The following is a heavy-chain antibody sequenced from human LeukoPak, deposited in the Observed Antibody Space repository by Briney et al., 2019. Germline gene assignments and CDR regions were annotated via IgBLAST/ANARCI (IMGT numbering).Heavy chain of an antibody. CDR3: ARIVKVAAARVLNFDY. V-gene: IGHV4-59*01. CDR1: GGSISSYY. CDR2: IYYSGSA. Sequence: PSETLSLTCTVSGGSISSYYWSWIRQPPGKGLEWRGYIYYSGSANYNPSLKSRVTISVDTTKNQFSLKLSTVTAADTAVYYCARIVKVAAARVLNFDYWGQGTLVTVSS. J-gene: IGHJ4*02. D-gene: IGHD2-15*01.